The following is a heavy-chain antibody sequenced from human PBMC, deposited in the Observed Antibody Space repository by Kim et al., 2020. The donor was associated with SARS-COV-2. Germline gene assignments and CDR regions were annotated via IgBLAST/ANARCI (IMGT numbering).Heavy chain of an antibody. CDR1: GGTFSSYA. CDR3: ARESEGIYWCTGGVCPSYWYFDL. CDR2: IIPIFGTA. D-gene: IGHD2-8*02. Sequence: SVKVSCKASGGTFSSYAISWVRQAPGQGLEWMGGIIPIFGTANYAQKFQGRVTITADESTSTAYMELSSLRSEDTAVYYCARESEGIYWCTGGVCPSYWYFDLWGRGTLVTVSS. V-gene: IGHV1-69*13. J-gene: IGHJ2*01.